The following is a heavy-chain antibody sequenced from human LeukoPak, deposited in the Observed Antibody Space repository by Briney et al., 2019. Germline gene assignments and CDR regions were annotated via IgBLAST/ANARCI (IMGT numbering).Heavy chain of an antibody. Sequence: PGGSRRLSCAASGVTFSSHAMSWVRQAPGKGLEWVSGITGSGAITYYAESVKGRFTISRDNSKNMAYLQMNSLRADDTAVYYCASRPPSETYFAVFDYWGQGTLVTVSS. CDR3: ASRPPSETYFAVFDY. CDR1: GVTFSSHA. D-gene: IGHD2/OR15-2a*01. CDR2: ITGSGAIT. V-gene: IGHV3-23*01. J-gene: IGHJ4*02.